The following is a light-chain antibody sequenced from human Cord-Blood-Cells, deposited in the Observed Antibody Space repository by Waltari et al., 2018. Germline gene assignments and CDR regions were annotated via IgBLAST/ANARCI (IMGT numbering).Light chain of an antibody. J-gene: IGLJ2*01. V-gene: IGLV6-57*02. CDR1: SGSLASNY. CDR3: QSYDSSNLV. CDR2: EDN. Sequence: NFMLTQPHSVSESPGKTVTISCTGSSGSLASNYVKWYPQRPGSAPTTVIYEDNQRPSGVPERFSGSIDSSSNSASLTISGLKTEDEADYYCQSYDSSNLVFGGGTKLTVL.